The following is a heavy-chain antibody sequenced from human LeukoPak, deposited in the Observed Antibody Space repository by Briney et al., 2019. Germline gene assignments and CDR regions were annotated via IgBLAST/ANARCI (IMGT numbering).Heavy chain of an antibody. Sequence: ASVKVSCKASGYTFTSYDINWVGQATGQGLEWMGWMSPNSGNTGYAQKFQGRVTMTRNTSISTAYMELSSLRSEDTAVYYCARGHWHSGYSGFDPWGQGTLVTVSS. CDR2: MSPNSGNT. V-gene: IGHV1-8*01. J-gene: IGHJ5*02. D-gene: IGHD3-22*01. CDR3: ARGHWHSGYSGFDP. CDR1: GYTFTSYD.